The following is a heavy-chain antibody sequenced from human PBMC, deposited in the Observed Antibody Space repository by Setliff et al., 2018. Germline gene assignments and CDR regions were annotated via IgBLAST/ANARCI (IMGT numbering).Heavy chain of an antibody. CDR3: ARDRGGTNPWFDP. J-gene: IGHJ5*02. CDR2: IYNQGNT. Sequence: GGSLRLSCVVSGITVSNNFWSWVRQAPGKGLEWVSVIYNQGNTYYAESAKGRFTISRDISKSTLYLQMNSLRAEDTAVYYCARDRGGTNPWFDPWGQGTLVTVSS. CDR1: GITVSNNF. V-gene: IGHV3-53*01. D-gene: IGHD3-10*01.